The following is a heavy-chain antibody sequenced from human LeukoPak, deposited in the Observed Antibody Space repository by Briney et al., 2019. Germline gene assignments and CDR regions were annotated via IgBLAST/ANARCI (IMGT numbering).Heavy chain of an antibody. CDR2: ISFDGKNK. CDR1: GFTFSSYA. Sequence: PGGSLRLSCAASGFTFSSYAMHWVRQAPGKGLEWVAVISFDGKNKNYADSVKGRFTISRDNSKNTLYLQMNSLRAEDTAVYYCASERKYYYDSSGYYHVGYFQHWGQGTLVTVSS. D-gene: IGHD3-22*01. CDR3: ASERKYYYDSSGYYHVGYFQH. V-gene: IGHV3-30*14. J-gene: IGHJ1*01.